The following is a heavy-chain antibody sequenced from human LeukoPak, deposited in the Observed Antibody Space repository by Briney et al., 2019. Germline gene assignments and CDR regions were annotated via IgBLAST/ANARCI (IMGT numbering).Heavy chain of an antibody. V-gene: IGHV1-2*02. CDR2: IYPSSGGT. CDR1: GYTFTDSY. J-gene: IGHJ5*02. CDR3: ATQWLLPGIYNYFDP. D-gene: IGHD6-19*01. Sequence: ASVKVSCKASGYTFTDSYMHWVRQAPGQGLEWMGWIYPSSGGTNYAQKFQGRVTMTRDTSISTAYMELSSLRSDDTAVYYCATQWLLPGIYNYFDPWGQGTLVTVSS.